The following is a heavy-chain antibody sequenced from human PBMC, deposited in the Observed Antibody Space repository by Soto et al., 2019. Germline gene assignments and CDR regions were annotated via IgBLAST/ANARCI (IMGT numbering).Heavy chain of an antibody. CDR1: GFTFSNAW. D-gene: IGHD3-9*01. CDR2: IKSKTDGGTT. J-gene: IGHJ4*02. Sequence: GGSLRLSCAASGFTFSNAWMSWVRQAPGKGLEWVGRIKSKTDGGTTDYAAPVKGRFTISRDDSKNTLYLQMNSLKTEDTAVYYCTTRNGYYDNMEPYYFDYWGQGTLVTVSS. CDR3: TTRNGYYDNMEPYYFDY. V-gene: IGHV3-15*01.